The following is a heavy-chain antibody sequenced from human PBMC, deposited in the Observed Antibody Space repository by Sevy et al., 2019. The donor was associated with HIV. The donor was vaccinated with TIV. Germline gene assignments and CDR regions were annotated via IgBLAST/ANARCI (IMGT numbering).Heavy chain of an antibody. Sequence: GGSLRLSCAVSGFTLSTYAMHWVRQAPGKGLECVAIVSSDGSEINYADSVKGRFTISRDNSRNTLYLQMNSLRTEDMALYYCARDQLGSIDYWGQGSLVTVSS. CDR1: GFTLSTYA. J-gene: IGHJ4*02. V-gene: IGHV3-30-3*01. D-gene: IGHD7-27*01. CDR2: VSSDGSEI. CDR3: ARDQLGSIDY.